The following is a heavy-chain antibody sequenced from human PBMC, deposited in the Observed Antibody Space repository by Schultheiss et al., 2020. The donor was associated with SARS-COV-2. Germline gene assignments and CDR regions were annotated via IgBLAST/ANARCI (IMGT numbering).Heavy chain of an antibody. CDR1: GFTFSSYS. V-gene: IGHV3-21*01. D-gene: IGHD2-2*01. Sequence: GGSLRLSCAASGFTFSSYSMNWVRQAPGKGLEWVSSISSSSSYIYYADSVKGRFTISRDNAKNSLYLQMNSLRAEDTAVYYCARDVGYCSSTSSDCEDYYYYYMDVWGKGTTVTVSS. J-gene: IGHJ6*03. CDR3: ARDVGYCSSTSSDCEDYYYYYMDV. CDR2: ISSSSSYI.